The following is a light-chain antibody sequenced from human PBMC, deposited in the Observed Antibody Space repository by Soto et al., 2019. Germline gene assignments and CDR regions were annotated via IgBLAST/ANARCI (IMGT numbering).Light chain of an antibody. CDR3: SSYASTSLL. CDR1: SSDVGVFRF. V-gene: IGLV2-14*01. Sequence: QSALTQPASVSGSPGQSITISCTGASSDVGVFRFVSWYQQHPGKAPKLLIFEVTNRPSGVSNRFSGSKSGNTASLTISGLQAEDEADYYCSSYASTSLLFGGGTKLTVL. J-gene: IGLJ2*01. CDR2: EVT.